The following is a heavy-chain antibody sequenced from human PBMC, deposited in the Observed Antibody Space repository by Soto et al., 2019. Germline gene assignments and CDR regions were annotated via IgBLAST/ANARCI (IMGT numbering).Heavy chain of an antibody. Sequence: QVQLVQSGAEVKKPGSSVKVSCKFSGGTFSNYGFSWVRQAPGQGLECMGVIVPIFGAEHHQKFQGRVTITADESTNTVFMELRGLRSEDTAVYYCARGGSDYEGSGYYQGHVWGQGTTVTVSS. J-gene: IGHJ6*02. D-gene: IGHD3-22*01. CDR1: GGTFSNYG. CDR3: ARGGSDYEGSGYYQGHV. CDR2: IVPIFGAE. V-gene: IGHV1-69*12.